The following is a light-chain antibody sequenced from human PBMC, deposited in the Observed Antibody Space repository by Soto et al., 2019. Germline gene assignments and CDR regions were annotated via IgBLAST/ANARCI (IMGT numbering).Light chain of an antibody. CDR3: QQYQTYSQ. J-gene: IGKJ1*01. CDR2: KAS. Sequence: DLPMTQSPSTLSASVGDRVTITCRASQSINTWLAWYQLKPGRAPKLLIYKASTLESGVPSRFSGSGSGTEFTLTISSLQPDDFATYYCQQYQTYSQFGQGTKVEIK. V-gene: IGKV1-5*03. CDR1: QSINTW.